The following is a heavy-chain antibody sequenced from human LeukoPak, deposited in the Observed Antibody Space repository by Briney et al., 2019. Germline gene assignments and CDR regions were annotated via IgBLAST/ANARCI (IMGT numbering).Heavy chain of an antibody. CDR2: IYYSGST. CDR1: GGSINSYY. D-gene: IGHD5-24*01. J-gene: IGHJ5*02. Sequence: SETLSLTCTVSGGSINSYYWSWIRQPPGKGLEWIGYIYYSGSTNYNPSLKSRVTISVDTSKNQFSLKMSSVTAADTAVYYCARARDGHINNWFDPWGQGPLVIVSS. CDR3: ARARDGHINNWFDP. V-gene: IGHV4-59*01.